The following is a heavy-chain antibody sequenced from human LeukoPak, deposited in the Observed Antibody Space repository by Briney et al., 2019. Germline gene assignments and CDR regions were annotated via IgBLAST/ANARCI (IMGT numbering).Heavy chain of an antibody. V-gene: IGHV4-39*01. D-gene: IGHD1-26*01. Sequence: SETLSLTCTVSGGSISSSSYYWGWIRQPPGKGLEWIGTIYYSGSTYHNPSLKSRVTISVDTSKNQFSLKLSSVTAADTAVYYCARALDPGWELLPDYMDVWGKGTTVTVSS. CDR1: GGSISSSSYY. J-gene: IGHJ6*03. CDR3: ARALDPGWELLPDYMDV. CDR2: IYYSGST.